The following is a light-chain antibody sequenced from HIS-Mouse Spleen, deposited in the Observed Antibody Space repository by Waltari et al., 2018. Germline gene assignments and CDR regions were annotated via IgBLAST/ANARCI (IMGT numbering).Light chain of an antibody. J-gene: IGLJ3*02. CDR2: DTS. Sequence: QAVVTQEPSLTVSPGGTVTLTCGSSPGAVTSGHYPYWFQQKPGQAHRTLIYDTSNKHSWTPARFSGSLLGGKAALTLSGAQPEDEAEYYCLLSYSGARVFGGGTKLTVL. V-gene: IGLV7-46*01. CDR1: PGAVTSGHY. CDR3: LLSYSGARV.